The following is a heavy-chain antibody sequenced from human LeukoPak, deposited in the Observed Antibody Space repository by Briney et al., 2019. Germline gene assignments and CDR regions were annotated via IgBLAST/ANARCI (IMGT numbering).Heavy chain of an antibody. CDR3: AKGAGHEEGALDI. D-gene: IGHD6-19*01. CDR2: VYTSGSP. CDR1: GASVTSYY. J-gene: IGHJ3*02. V-gene: IGHV4-4*07. Sequence: PSETLSLTCTVSGASVTSYYWTWIRQPAGKGLEWIGRVYTSGSPHNNPSLESRVTMSVDTSKNQVSLKLDSVTAADTAVYYCAKGAGHEEGALDIWGQGTLVTIFS.